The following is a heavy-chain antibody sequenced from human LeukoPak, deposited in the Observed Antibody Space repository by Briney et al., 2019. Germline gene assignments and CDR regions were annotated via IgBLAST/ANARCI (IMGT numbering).Heavy chain of an antibody. CDR1: GFTFSYYG. V-gene: IGHV3-30*03. D-gene: IGHD2/OR15-2a*01. Sequence: GGSLRLSCAASGFTFSYYGMHWVRQAPGKGLEWVALISYDGSDKYYADSVKGRFTISRDNSKNTLSLQMNSLRPEDTAFYFCARRGDCNRGTCYDLDCWGQGTLVTVSS. CDR2: ISYDGSDK. CDR3: ARRGDCNRGTCYDLDC. J-gene: IGHJ4*02.